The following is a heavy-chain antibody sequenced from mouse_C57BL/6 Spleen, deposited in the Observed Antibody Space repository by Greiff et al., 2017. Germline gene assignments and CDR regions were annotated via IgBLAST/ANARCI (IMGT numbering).Heavy chain of an antibody. CDR3: TTGYGNGFAY. CDR1: GFNIKDDY. V-gene: IGHV14-4*01. D-gene: IGHD1-1*01. CDR2: IDPENGDT. J-gene: IGHJ3*01. Sequence: EVQLQQSGAELVRPGASVKLSCTASGFNIKDDYMHWVKQRPEQGLEWIGWIDPENGDTAYASKFQGKATITADTSSNTAYLQLSSLTSEDTAVYYCTTGYGNGFAYWGQGTLVTVAA.